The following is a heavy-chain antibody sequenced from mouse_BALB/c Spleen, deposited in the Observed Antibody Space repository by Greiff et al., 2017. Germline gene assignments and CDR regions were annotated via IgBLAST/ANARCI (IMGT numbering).Heavy chain of an antibody. CDR3: ARVGSSSPFAY. V-gene: IGHV5-6-5*01. Sequence: EVQLVESGGGLVKPGGSLKLSCAASGFTFSSYAMSWVRQTPEKRLEWVASISSGGSTYYPDSVKGRFTISRDNARNILYLQMSSLRSDDTAMYYCARVGSSSPFAYWGQGTLVTVSA. CDR2: ISSGGST. CDR1: GFTFSSYA. D-gene: IGHD1-1*01. J-gene: IGHJ3*01.